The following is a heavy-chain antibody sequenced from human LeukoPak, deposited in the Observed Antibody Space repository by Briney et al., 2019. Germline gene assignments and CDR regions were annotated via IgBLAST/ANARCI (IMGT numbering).Heavy chain of an antibody. D-gene: IGHD3-10*01. V-gene: IGHV4-39*01. J-gene: IGHJ4*02. CDR3: ARTRYYYNSRSYGAPYYFDY. Sequence: SETLSLTCTVSGDSITSRDYYWGWIRQPPGKGLDWIGSIDYSGTTYYNSSLKSRVTISLGTSKNQFSLRLNSVTAADTAVYYCARTRYYYNSRSYGAPYYFDYWGQGTLVTVSS. CDR2: IDYSGTT. CDR1: GDSITSRDYY.